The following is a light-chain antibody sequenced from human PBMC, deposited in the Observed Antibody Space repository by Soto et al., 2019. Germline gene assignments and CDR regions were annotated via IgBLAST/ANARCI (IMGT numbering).Light chain of an antibody. CDR3: SSYSSSTTHVV. Sequence: QSALTQPASVSGSPGRSVTISCTGTSSDVGDFNYVSWYQHLPGRAPKLIIYDDTNRPSGISYRFSASKSGRTASLTISGLQAEDEAYYYCSSYSSSTTHVVFGGGTKLTVL. CDR1: SSDVGDFNY. V-gene: IGLV2-14*03. CDR2: DDT. J-gene: IGLJ2*01.